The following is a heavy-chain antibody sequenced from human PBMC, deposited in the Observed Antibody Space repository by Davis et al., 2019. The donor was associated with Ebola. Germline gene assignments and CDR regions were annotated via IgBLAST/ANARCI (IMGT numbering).Heavy chain of an antibody. J-gene: IGHJ6*02. Sequence: PSETLSLTCTVSGGSISSYYWSWIRQPPGKGLEWIGEINHSGSTNYNPSLKSRVTISVDTSKNQFSLKLSSVTAADTAVYYCARANTGGVSAGIYYYYYGMDVWGQGTTVTVSS. CDR3: ARANTGGVSAGIYYYYYGMDV. V-gene: IGHV4-34*01. CDR1: GGSISSYY. CDR2: INHSGST. D-gene: IGHD2-8*02.